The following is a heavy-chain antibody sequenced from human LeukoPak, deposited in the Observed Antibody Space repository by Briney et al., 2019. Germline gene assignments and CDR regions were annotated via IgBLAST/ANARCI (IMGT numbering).Heavy chain of an antibody. CDR1: GFTFSSYG. J-gene: IGHJ6*03. Sequence: GSLRLSCAASGFTFSSYGMHWVRQAPGKGLEWVAVISYDGSNKYYADSVKGRFTISRDNSKNTLYLQMNSLRAEDTAVYYCARDYCSSTSCYVMDYYYYMDVWGKGTTVTVSS. CDR2: ISYDGSNK. CDR3: ARDYCSSTSCYVMDYYYYMDV. D-gene: IGHD2-2*01. V-gene: IGHV3-30*03.